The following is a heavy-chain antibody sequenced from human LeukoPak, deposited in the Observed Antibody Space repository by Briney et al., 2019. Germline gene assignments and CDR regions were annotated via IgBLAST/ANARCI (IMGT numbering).Heavy chain of an antibody. J-gene: IGHJ4*02. CDR1: GFTFSNYW. Sequence: GGSLRLSCAASGFTFSNYWMHWFRQAPGKGLVWVSRINSDESSTVYADSVKGRFTISRDNAKNTLHLQMNSLRAEDTAVYYCARLPRGYSYGTIPPRVLGFDYWGQGTLVTVSS. D-gene: IGHD5-18*01. CDR2: INSDESST. CDR3: ARLPRGYSYGTIPPRVLGFDY. V-gene: IGHV3-74*01.